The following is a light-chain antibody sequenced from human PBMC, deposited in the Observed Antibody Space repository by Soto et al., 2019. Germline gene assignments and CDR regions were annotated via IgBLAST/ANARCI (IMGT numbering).Light chain of an antibody. CDR2: EVR. CDR3: SSYTTSSTRV. V-gene: IGLV2-14*03. J-gene: IGLJ1*01. CDR1: SSDVGAYDF. Sequence: QSVLTQPSSPSGSPGQSITISCTGTSSDVGAYDFVSWYQQHPDKAPKLMICEVRNRPSGVSNRFSGSKSVNTATLTISGLQAEDEADYYCSSYTTSSTRVFGTGTKVTVL.